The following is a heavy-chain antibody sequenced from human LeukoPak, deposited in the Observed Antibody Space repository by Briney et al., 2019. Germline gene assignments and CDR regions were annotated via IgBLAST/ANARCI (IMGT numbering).Heavy chain of an antibody. V-gene: IGHV3-23*01. D-gene: IGHD4-17*01. CDR2: ISYSGSST. Sequence: GGSLRLSCAASGFTFSSTYAMCWVRQAPGKGLEWVSSISYSGSSTYYADSVKGRFIISRDNSKNTLYLQMNSLRVDDTAVYYCASPDDYGDYAPRKHWGQGTLVTVSS. CDR3: ASPDDYGDYAPRKH. CDR1: GFTFSSTYA. J-gene: IGHJ4*02.